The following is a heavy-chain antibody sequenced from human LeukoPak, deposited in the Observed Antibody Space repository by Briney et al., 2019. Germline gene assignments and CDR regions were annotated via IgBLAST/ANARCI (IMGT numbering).Heavy chain of an antibody. D-gene: IGHD3-3*01. Sequence: PGGSLRLSYVASGFTFSSHGMSWVRQTPGKGLEWVSTISGSGGSTYYADSVKGRFTISRDNSKNTLYLQMNSLRAEDTALYYCAKDGGGTIFGMVIILHYMDVWGKGTTVTVSS. J-gene: IGHJ6*03. V-gene: IGHV3-23*01. CDR2: ISGSGGST. CDR1: GFTFSSHG. CDR3: AKDGGGTIFGMVIILHYMDV.